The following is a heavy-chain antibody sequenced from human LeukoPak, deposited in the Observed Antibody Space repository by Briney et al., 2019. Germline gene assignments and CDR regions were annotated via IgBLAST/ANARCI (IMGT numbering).Heavy chain of an antibody. V-gene: IGHV4-30-2*01. CDR1: GGSISSNNYY. Sequence: SQTLSLTCTVSGGSISSNNYYWSWIRRPPGKGLEWIGYIYHSGSTYYNPSLKSRVTISVDRSKNQFSLKLSSVTAADTAVYYCARDCTSTSCYSWGQGTLVTVSS. D-gene: IGHD2-2*01. CDR2: IYHSGST. CDR3: ARDCTSTSCYS. J-gene: IGHJ4*02.